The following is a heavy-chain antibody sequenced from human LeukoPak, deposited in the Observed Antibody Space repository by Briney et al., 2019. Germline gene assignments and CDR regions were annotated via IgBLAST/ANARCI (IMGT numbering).Heavy chain of an antibody. CDR3: ARDPWFGDVDAFDI. Sequence: GGSLRLSCAASGFTFSSYSMNWVRQAPGKGLEWVSSIGSSSSYIYYADSVKGRFTISRDNAKNSLYLQMNSLRAEDTAVYYCARDPWFGDVDAFDIWGQGTMVTVSS. D-gene: IGHD3-10*01. V-gene: IGHV3-21*01. J-gene: IGHJ3*02. CDR2: IGSSSSYI. CDR1: GFTFSSYS.